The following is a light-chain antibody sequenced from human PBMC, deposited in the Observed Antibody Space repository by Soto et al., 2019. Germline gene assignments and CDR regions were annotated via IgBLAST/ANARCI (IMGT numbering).Light chain of an antibody. CDR3: QQSFNLPRT. CDR1: QSISSS. Sequence: DNQMTQSPSSLSSTLCPTITITCRASQSISSSLNWFQHSPGQPPKLLLFAASNLHAGVPPRFSGSGSGTSFSLTIRSLQPEDFATYYCQQSFNLPRTFGPGTKVDIK. CDR2: AAS. V-gene: IGKV1-39*01. J-gene: IGKJ1*01.